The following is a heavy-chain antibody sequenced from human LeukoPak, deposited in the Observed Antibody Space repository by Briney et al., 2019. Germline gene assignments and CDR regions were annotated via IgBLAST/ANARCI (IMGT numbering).Heavy chain of an antibody. CDR2: IIPIFGTA. D-gene: IGHD2-2*01. V-gene: IGHV1-69*05. J-gene: IGHJ3*02. CDR3: ARLTAEYCSSTNCYGAFDI. CDR1: GGTFSSYA. Sequence: SVKVSCKASGGTFSSYAISWVRQAPGQGLEWMGGIIPIFGTANYAQKFQGRVTISTDESTSTAYMELSSLRSEDTAVYYCARLTAEYCSSTNCYGAFDIWGQGTMVTVSS.